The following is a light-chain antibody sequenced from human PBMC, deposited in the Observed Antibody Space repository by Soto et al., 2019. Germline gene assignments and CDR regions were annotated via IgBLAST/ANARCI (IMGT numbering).Light chain of an antibody. CDR2: AAS. V-gene: IGKV1-39*01. Sequence: DIQMTQSPSSLSASIGDRVTITCRASQSVTSNLNWYQQKFGETPKLLMYAASNLQGGVPSRFSGSGSGTDFTLTISSLQPEDFATYYCQQSYTTPLTFGGGTKVEIK. CDR3: QQSYTTPLT. CDR1: QSVTSN. J-gene: IGKJ4*01.